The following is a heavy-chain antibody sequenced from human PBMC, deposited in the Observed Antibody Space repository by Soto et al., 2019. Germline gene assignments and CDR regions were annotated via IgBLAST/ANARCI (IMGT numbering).Heavy chain of an antibody. CDR3: ANTRGLGLMDA. D-gene: IGHD2-2*01. J-gene: IGHJ6*03. CDR1: GGSISSRNR. V-gene: IGHV4-4*01. Sequence: QVHLLESGPGLVEPSGTLSLTCTVSGGSISSRNRWSWVRQSPGKGLEWIGEVSHSGSTNSNPSLKGRVTMSLEKSNNQLSLKLESMPAVDAAVCSCANTRGLGLMDAWGKGTTVVVSS. CDR2: VSHSGST.